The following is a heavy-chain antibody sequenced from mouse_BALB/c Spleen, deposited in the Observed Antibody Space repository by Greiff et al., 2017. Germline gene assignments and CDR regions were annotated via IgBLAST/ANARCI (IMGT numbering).Heavy chain of an antibody. CDR3: TRSGNYKGFAY. D-gene: IGHD2-1*01. Sequence: LQQPGSELVRPGASVKLSCKASGYTFTSYWMHWVKQRHGQGLEWIGNIYPGSGSTNYDEKFKSKGTLTVDTSSSTAYMHLSSLTSEDSAVYYCTRSGNYKGFAYWGQGTLVTVSA. CDR1: GYTFTSYW. V-gene: IGHV1S22*01. J-gene: IGHJ3*01. CDR2: IYPGSGST.